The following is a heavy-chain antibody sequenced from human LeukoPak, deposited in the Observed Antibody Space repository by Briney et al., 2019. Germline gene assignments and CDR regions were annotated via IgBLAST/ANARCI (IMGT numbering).Heavy chain of an antibody. CDR2: ISPNSGGT. Sequence: GASVTVSCKASGYTFTSYGISWVRQAPGQGLEWMGWISPNSGGTNYAQKFQGRVTMTRDTSISTAYMELSRLRSDDTAVYYCARDYDFWSGIPVFDYWGQGTLVTVSS. V-gene: IGHV1-2*02. J-gene: IGHJ4*02. D-gene: IGHD3-3*01. CDR3: ARDYDFWSGIPVFDY. CDR1: GYTFTSYG.